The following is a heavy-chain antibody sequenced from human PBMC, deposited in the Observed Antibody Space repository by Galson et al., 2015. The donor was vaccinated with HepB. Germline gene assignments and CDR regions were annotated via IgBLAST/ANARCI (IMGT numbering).Heavy chain of an antibody. V-gene: IGHV1-2*02. Sequence: SVKVSCKASGYTFTGYYIHWVRQGPGQGLEWMGWINPNSGDTNYAQKFQGRVTMTRGTSISTAYMELRRLRYDDTAVYYCVRDPNERELDFDYWGQGTLATVSS. CDR2: INPNSGDT. CDR3: VRDPNERELDFDY. CDR1: GYTFTGYY. D-gene: IGHD1-26*01. J-gene: IGHJ4*02.